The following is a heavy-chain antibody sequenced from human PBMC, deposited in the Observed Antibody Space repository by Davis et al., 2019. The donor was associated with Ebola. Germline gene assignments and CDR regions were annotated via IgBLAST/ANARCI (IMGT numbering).Heavy chain of an antibody. D-gene: IGHD6-19*01. Sequence: PGGSLRLSCAASGFTFGTYWMSWVRQAPGKGLEWVANIKEDGSEIYHLDSVKGRFIISRDNAKNSLFLQMNRLRGEDTAVYYCARTTGYSSGWLPRGGSLDYWGQGTLVTVSS. V-gene: IGHV3-7*03. J-gene: IGHJ4*02. CDR3: ARTTGYSSGWLPRGGSLDY. CDR2: IKEDGSEI. CDR1: GFTFGTYW.